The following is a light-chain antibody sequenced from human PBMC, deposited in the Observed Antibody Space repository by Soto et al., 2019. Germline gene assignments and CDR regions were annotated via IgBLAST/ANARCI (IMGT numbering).Light chain of an antibody. CDR2: LGS. Sequence: VMTQYPLSLSVTPGEPASVSCRSSQSLLHSNGFNYLDWYLQKPGQSPQLLIYLGSNRASGVPDRFSGSGSGTDFTLKISRVEAEDVGVYCCMQPLQTPWTFGQGTNVDI. J-gene: IGKJ1*01. CDR3: MQPLQTPWT. V-gene: IGKV2-28*01. CDR1: QSLLHSNGFNY.